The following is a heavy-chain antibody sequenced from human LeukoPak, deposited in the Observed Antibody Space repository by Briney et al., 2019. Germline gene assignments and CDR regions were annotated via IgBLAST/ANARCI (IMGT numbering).Heavy chain of an antibody. J-gene: IGHJ6*03. CDR1: GGSFSGYY. Sequence: SETLSLTCAVYGGSFSGYYWSWIRQPPGKGLEWIGYIYYSGSTNYNPSLKSRVTISVDTSKNQFSLKLSSVTAADTAVYYCARSVEGYCSGGSCYYYYYYIDVWGKGTTVTVSS. D-gene: IGHD2-15*01. CDR2: IYYSGST. V-gene: IGHV4-59*01. CDR3: ARSVEGYCSGGSCYYYYYYIDV.